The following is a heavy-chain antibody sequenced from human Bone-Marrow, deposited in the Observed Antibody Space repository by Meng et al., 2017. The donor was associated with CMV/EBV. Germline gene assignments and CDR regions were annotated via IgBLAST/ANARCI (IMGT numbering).Heavy chain of an antibody. CDR3: ARDAGRLFGVFHIDY. D-gene: IGHD3-3*01. Sequence: ASVKVSCLASRYTFTGYYMHRLRQAPGQGREWMGWINPNSGGTNYPQKFQGRDTINRDTSISTAYMELGRLRSDDTAGYYCARDAGRLFGVFHIDYWGQGTLVTVSS. J-gene: IGHJ4*02. CDR2: INPNSGGT. CDR1: RYTFTGYY. V-gene: IGHV1-2*02.